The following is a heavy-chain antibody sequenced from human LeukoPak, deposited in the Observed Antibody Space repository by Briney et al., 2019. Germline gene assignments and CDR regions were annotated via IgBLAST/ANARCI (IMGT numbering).Heavy chain of an antibody. Sequence: SETLPLTCAVYGGSFSGYYWSWIRQPPGKGLEWIGEINHSGSTNYNPSLKSRVTISVDTSKNQFSLKLSSVTAADTAVYYCAREGGSYGGDFDYWGQGTLVTVSS. CDR3: AREGGSYGGDFDY. CDR2: INHSGST. J-gene: IGHJ4*02. CDR1: GGSFSGYY. V-gene: IGHV4-34*01. D-gene: IGHD1-26*01.